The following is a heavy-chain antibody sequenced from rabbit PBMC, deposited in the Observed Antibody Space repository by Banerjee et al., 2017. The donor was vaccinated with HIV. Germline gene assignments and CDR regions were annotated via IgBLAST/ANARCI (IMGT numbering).Heavy chain of an antibody. CDR2: IYGGGSSNE. Sequence: QEQVVESGGGLVKPGASLTLTCTASGFSFSNANWMCWVRQAPGKGLEWIACIYGGGSSNEYYASWPKGRFTISKIASTTVTLQMNILTAADTATYFCVRGWSGGIANYVDYFNLWGPGTLVTDS. CDR3: VRGWSGGIANYVDYFNL. J-gene: IGHJ4*01. D-gene: IGHD4-2*01. V-gene: IGHV1S45*01. CDR1: GFSFSNANW.